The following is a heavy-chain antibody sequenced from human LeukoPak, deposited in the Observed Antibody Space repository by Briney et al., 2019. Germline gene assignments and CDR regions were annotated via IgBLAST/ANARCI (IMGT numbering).Heavy chain of an antibody. J-gene: IGHJ4*02. Sequence: SVKVSCKASGGTFSSYAISWVRQAPGQGLEWMGGIIPIFGTANYAQKFQGRVTIIADESTSTAYMELSSLRSEDTAVYYCARSLPYGTTWYGRSDFWGQGTLVTVSS. CDR2: IIPIFGTA. D-gene: IGHD6-13*01. CDR1: GGTFSSYA. V-gene: IGHV1-69*13. CDR3: ARSLPYGTTWYGRSDF.